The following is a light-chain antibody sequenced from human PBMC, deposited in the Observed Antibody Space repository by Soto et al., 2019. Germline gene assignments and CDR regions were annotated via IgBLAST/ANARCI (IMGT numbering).Light chain of an antibody. Sequence: IVLTQSPATLSLSTGQRATLPCRASQSVSSYLAWYQQKPGQAPRLLIYDASNRATGIPARFSGSGSGTDFTPTISSLEPQDLAVYYGQQRSNWPPWTFGQGTKVEIK. V-gene: IGKV3-11*01. CDR2: DAS. CDR3: QQRSNWPPWT. J-gene: IGKJ1*01. CDR1: QSVSSY.